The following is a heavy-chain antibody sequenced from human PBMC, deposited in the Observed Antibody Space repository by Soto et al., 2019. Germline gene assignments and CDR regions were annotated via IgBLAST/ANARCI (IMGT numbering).Heavy chain of an antibody. J-gene: IGHJ5*02. Sequence: QLQLQESGPGLVKPSETLSLTCTVSGDSITSSSYYWGWIRQPPGKGLEWIGNINYSGSTYYNPSLKSRVTISVDTSKNQFSLRLTSVTAADTAVYYCATVPAPALNWFDPWGQGTLVTVSS. D-gene: IGHD2-2*01. CDR1: GDSITSSSYY. V-gene: IGHV4-39*01. CDR2: INYSGST. CDR3: ATVPAPALNWFDP.